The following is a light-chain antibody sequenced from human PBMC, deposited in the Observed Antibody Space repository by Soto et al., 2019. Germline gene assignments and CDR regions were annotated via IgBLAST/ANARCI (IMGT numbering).Light chain of an antibody. J-gene: IGKJ1*01. Sequence: DIQMTQSPSTLSASVGDRVTITCRSSQSISGYLAWYQQKPGKAPKLLIYDASSLESGVPSRFSGSASGTEFTLTISSLQPEDFATYYCQQYNTYPWTFGQGTKVDIK. V-gene: IGKV1-5*01. CDR1: QSISGY. CDR2: DAS. CDR3: QQYNTYPWT.